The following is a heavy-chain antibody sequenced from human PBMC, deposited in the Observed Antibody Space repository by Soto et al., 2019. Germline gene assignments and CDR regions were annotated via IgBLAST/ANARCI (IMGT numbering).Heavy chain of an antibody. CDR2: ISSSGNIM. D-gene: IGHD3-16*02. CDR1: GFTFSGYE. CDR3: ARDIVSFFHY. Sequence: PGGSLRLSCVASGFTFSGYEMNWVRQAPGKGLEWVSYISSSGNIMYYADSVKGRFTISRYNAKNSLYLQMNSLRAEDTAVYYWARDIVSFFHYWGLGSLVTSPQ. V-gene: IGHV3-48*03. J-gene: IGHJ4*02.